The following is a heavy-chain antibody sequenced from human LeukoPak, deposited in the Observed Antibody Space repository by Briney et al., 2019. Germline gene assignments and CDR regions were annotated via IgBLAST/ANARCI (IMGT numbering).Heavy chain of an antibody. Sequence: SVKVSCKASGGTFSSYAISWVRQAPGQGLEWMGGIIPIFGTANYAQKFQGRVTITTDESTSTAYMELSSLRSEDTAVYYCASHFSSSIAARPPASYYYYYMDVWGKGTTVTVSS. D-gene: IGHD6-6*01. J-gene: IGHJ6*03. CDR1: GGTFSSYA. CDR3: ASHFSSSIAARPPASYYYYYMDV. CDR2: IIPIFGTA. V-gene: IGHV1-69*05.